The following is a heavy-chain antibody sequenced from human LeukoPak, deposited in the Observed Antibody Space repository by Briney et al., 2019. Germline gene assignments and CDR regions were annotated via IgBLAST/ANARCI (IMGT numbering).Heavy chain of an antibody. Sequence: RSGGSLRLSCAASGFDFSNYWMYWVRQAPGKGLEWVANIKQDGSEKYYVDSVRGRFTISRDNAKNSLSLQMNSLRAEDTAVYYCARPIAVAGFEYYYYGMDVWGQGTTVTVSS. CDR1: GFDFSNYW. V-gene: IGHV3-7*03. D-gene: IGHD6-19*01. CDR3: ARPIAVAGFEYYYYGMDV. J-gene: IGHJ6*02. CDR2: IKQDGSEK.